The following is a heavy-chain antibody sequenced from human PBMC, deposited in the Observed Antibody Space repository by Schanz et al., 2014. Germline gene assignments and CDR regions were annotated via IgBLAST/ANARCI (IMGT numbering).Heavy chain of an antibody. D-gene: IGHD3-22*01. CDR3: ARVHHYDPSGWGYFDY. Sequence: EVQVVESGGGLVKPGGSLRLSCEASEFTFSSYKMNWVRQAPGKGLEWVSVIYSGIGAYYADSVKDRFTVSRDNSKNTVYLQMNRLRAEDTAVYYCARVHHYDPSGWGYFDYWGQGALVTVSS. CDR2: IYSGIGA. CDR1: EFTFSSYK. V-gene: IGHV3-66*01. J-gene: IGHJ4*02.